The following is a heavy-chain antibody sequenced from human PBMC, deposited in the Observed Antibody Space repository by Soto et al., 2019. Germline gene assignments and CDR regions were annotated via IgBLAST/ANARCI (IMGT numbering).Heavy chain of an antibody. J-gene: IGHJ6*02. V-gene: IGHV1-18*01. CDR3: AREWMLTMFGNYYYGMDV. CDR2: ISAYNGNT. Sequence: QVQLVQSGAEVKKPGASVKVSCKASGYTFTSYGISWVRQAPGQGLEWMGWISAYNGNTNYAQKLQGRVTMTTDTSASTAYMELRSLRSDDTAVYYCAREWMLTMFGNYYYGMDVWGQGTTVTVSS. D-gene: IGHD3-3*01. CDR1: GYTFTSYG.